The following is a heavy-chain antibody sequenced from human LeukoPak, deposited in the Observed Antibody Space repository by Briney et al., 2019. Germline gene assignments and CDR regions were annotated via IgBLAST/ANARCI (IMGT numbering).Heavy chain of an antibody. D-gene: IGHD5-12*01. V-gene: IGHV5-51*01. CDR2: IYPGAGDSDT. J-gene: IGHJ4*02. CDR3: ARERGGSGYDSGLDFDY. Sequence: GESLKISCKGSGYRFSNYWIGWVRQTPGKGLERMGIIYPGAGDSDTRYSPSIQGQVTFSADKSISTAYLQWSSLKASDTGMYYCARERGGSGYDSGLDFDYWGQGTQVTVSS. CDR1: GYRFSNYW.